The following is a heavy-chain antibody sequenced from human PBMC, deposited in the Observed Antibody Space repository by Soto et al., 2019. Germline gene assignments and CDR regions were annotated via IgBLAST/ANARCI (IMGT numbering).Heavy chain of an antibody. D-gene: IGHD1-1*01. Sequence: QLQLQESGPGLVKPSETLSLTCTVSGGSISSSNYFWGWIRQPPGKGLEWIGSMYYSGSTYYNPSLKSRVTISVDTSKNQFSLKLSSVTAADTAMYYCARHGESTIRSLNRFDPWGQGTLVTVSS. CDR1: GGSISSSNYF. CDR2: MYYSGST. V-gene: IGHV4-39*01. CDR3: ARHGESTIRSLNRFDP. J-gene: IGHJ5*02.